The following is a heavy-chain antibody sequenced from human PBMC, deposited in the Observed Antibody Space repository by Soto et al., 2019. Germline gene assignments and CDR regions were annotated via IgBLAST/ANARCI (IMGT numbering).Heavy chain of an antibody. Sequence: VQLLESGGGLVQPGGSLRLSCAASGITFGTYAMSWVRQAPGKGPEWVSLISGGGDTTYYADFVKGRFTISRDNSKNTVYLQMNGLRAEDSAIYYCATRPANGLLLVYDYWGQGTLVTVSS. CDR3: ATRPANGLLLVYDY. D-gene: IGHD2-15*01. CDR2: ISGGGDTT. CDR1: GITFGTYA. J-gene: IGHJ4*02. V-gene: IGHV3-23*01.